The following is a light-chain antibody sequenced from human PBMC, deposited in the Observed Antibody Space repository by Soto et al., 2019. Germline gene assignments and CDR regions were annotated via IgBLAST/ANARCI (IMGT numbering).Light chain of an antibody. CDR2: WAS. Sequence: DIVMTQSPDSLAVSLGERATINCKSSQSVLYSFNNKNYLAWYQQKPGQPPKLIIYWASTRESGVPERFSGSGSGTDFTLTISSLQPEDFATYYCQQSYSTPYTFGQGTRLEIK. CDR1: QSVLYSFNNKNY. V-gene: IGKV4-1*01. J-gene: IGKJ5*01. CDR3: QQSYSTPYT.